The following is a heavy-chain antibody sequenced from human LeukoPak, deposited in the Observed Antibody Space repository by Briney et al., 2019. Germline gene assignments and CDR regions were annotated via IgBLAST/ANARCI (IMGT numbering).Heavy chain of an antibody. D-gene: IGHD3-16*01. J-gene: IGHJ4*02. Sequence: PGGSLRLSCAASGFTFSSYAMSWVRQAPGKGLEWVSAISGSGGSTYYADSVKGRFTISRDNSKNTLYLQMNSLRAEDTAVYYCAKPLPYDYVWGSYSDYWGQGTLVTVSS. V-gene: IGHV3-23*01. CDR1: GFTFSSYA. CDR2: ISGSGGST. CDR3: AKPLPYDYVWGSYSDY.